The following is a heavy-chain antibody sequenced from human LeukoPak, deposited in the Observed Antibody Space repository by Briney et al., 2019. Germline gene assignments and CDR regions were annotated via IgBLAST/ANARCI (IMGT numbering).Heavy chain of an antibody. Sequence: GGSLRLSCAASGFTFSNAWMSWIRQAPGKGLEWVGRIKSKTDGGTTDYAAPVKGRFTISRDDSKNTLYLQMNSLKTEDTAVYYCTTDPLSYYYMDVWGKGTTVTVSS. V-gene: IGHV3-15*01. J-gene: IGHJ6*03. CDR2: IKSKTDGGTT. CDR3: TTDPLSYYYMDV. CDR1: GFTFSNAW.